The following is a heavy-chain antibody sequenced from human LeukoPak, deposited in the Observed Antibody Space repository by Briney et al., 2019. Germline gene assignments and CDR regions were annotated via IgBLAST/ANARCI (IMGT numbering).Heavy chain of an antibody. CDR1: GFTFSSYA. V-gene: IGHV3-30-3*01. D-gene: IGHD1-26*01. J-gene: IGHJ4*02. CDR2: ISYDGSNK. Sequence: PGRSLRLSCAASGFTFSSYAMHWVRQAPGKGLEWVAVISYDGSNKYYADSVKGRFTISSDNSKNTLYLQMNSLRAEDTAVYYCARDQSGSYLCYFDYWGQGTLVTVSS. CDR3: ARDQSGSYLCYFDY.